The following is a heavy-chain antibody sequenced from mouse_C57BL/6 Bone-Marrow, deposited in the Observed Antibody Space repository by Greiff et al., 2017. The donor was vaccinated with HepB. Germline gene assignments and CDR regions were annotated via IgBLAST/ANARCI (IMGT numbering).Heavy chain of an antibody. Sequence: EVKLLESGGGLVQPGGSLKLSCAASGIDFSRYWMSWVRRAPGKGLEWIGEINPDSSTINYAPSLKDKFIISRDNAKNTLYLQMSKVRSEDTALYYCARPVFPYPGAWFAYWGQGTLVTVSA. CDR2: INPDSSTI. CDR1: GIDFSRYW. V-gene: IGHV4-1*01. J-gene: IGHJ3*01. CDR3: ARPVFPYPGAWFAY. D-gene: IGHD6-5*01.